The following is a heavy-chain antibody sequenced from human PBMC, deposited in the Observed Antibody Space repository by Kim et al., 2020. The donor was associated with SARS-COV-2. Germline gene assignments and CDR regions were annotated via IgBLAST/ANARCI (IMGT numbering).Heavy chain of an antibody. V-gene: IGHV1-69*01. J-gene: IGHJ5*02. D-gene: IGHD1-20*01. Sequence: YAQKFQGRVTITADESTSTAYMELSSLRSEDTAVYYCARVTGITGTTGFSWGQGTLVTVSS. CDR3: ARVTGITGTTGFS.